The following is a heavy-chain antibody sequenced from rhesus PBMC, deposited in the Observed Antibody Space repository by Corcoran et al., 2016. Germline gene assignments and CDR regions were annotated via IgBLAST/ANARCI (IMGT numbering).Heavy chain of an antibody. CDR1: GGSTSSNY. Sequence: QLQLQESGPGLVKPSETLSLTCAVPGGSTSSNYWRWIRPPPGKGLEWIGYIYGSGSSTNYNPSLKSRVTLSVDTSKNQLSLKLSSVTAADTAVYYCASGGRRGFDYWGQGVLVTVSS. CDR3: ASGGRRGFDY. J-gene: IGHJ4*01. V-gene: IGHV4S11*01. D-gene: IGHD1-14*01. CDR2: IYGSGSST.